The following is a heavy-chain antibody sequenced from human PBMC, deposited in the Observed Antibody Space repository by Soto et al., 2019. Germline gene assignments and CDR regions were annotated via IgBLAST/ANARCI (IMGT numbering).Heavy chain of an antibody. V-gene: IGHV4-30-2*01. CDR3: ARDRVPYDFWSGYLNYYYYYGMDV. D-gene: IGHD3-3*01. CDR2: SYHSGST. Sequence: PSETLSRTCAVSGGSISSGGYSWRWIRQPPGKGLEWIGYSYHSGSTYYNPSLKRRVTISLHRPKNQFSLKLSSVTAADTAVYYCARDRVPYDFWSGYLNYYYYYGMDVWGQGTTVTV. J-gene: IGHJ6*02. CDR1: GGSISSGGYS.